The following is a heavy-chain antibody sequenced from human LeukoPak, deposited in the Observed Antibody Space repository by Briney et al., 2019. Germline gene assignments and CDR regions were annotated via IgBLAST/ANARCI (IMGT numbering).Heavy chain of an antibody. CDR1: GYTFTGYY. J-gene: IGHJ4*02. CDR3: DGFLCVEYYESCGYGDF. Sequence: ASVKVSCKASGYTFTGYYIQWVRHAPGQGLEWMGRINPNSGGTQYAQKFQGRVTMTRDTSISTAYMQLSRLRSDDTAVRYCDGFLCVEYYESCGYGDFWGQETLVTVSS. CDR2: INPNSGGT. D-gene: IGHD3-22*01. V-gene: IGHV1-2*06.